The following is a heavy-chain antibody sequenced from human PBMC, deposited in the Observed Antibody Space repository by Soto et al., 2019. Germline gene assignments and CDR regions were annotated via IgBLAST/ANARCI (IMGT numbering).Heavy chain of an antibody. Sequence: QVQLQESGPGLVKPSETLSLTCTVSGGSVSTYYWTWIRQPSGKGLGWIAYIYYSGITNYNPSLKSRVAIPLDTSKNQFSLKLNSVTAADTAVYFCARAGIWFGLRLDYWGQGTLVAVSS. D-gene: IGHD3-10*01. CDR1: GGSVSTYY. J-gene: IGHJ4*02. CDR3: ARAGIWFGLRLDY. CDR2: IYYSGIT. V-gene: IGHV4-59*02.